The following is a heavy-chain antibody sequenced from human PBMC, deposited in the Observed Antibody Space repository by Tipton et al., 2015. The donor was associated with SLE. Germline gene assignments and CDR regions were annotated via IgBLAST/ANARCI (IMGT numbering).Heavy chain of an antibody. D-gene: IGHD2-21*02. CDR3: ARGMVTWRGAILGVDV. J-gene: IGHJ6*02. CDR2: ISSGGGT. Sequence: TLSLTCSVSGGSISSNSWIWIRQPPGKGLEWIGYISSGGGTNYNPSLKSRVTMSVDTAKNQFSLKLTSVTAADTAVYYCARGMVTWRGAILGVDVWGQGTTVNVSS. CDR1: GGSISSNS. V-gene: IGHV4-59*12.